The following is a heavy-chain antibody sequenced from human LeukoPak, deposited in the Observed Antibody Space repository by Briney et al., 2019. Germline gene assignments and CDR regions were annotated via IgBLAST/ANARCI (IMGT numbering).Heavy chain of an antibody. V-gene: IGHV1-24*01. CDR1: GYTLTELS. J-gene: IGHJ5*02. CDR2: FDPEDGET. CDR3: ATVRVYCSSTSCYFPLFDP. D-gene: IGHD2-2*01. Sequence: GASVKVSCKVSGYTLTELSMHWVRQAPGKGLEWMGGFDPEDGETIYAQKFQGRVTMTEDTSTDTAYMELSSLRSEDTAVYYCATVRVYCSSTSCYFPLFDPRGQGTLVTVSS.